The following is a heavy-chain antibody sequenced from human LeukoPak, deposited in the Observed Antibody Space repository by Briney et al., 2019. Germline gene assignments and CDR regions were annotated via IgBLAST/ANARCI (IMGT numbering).Heavy chain of an antibody. CDR3: ARDWDSSGYSNWFDP. J-gene: IGHJ5*02. D-gene: IGHD3-22*01. Sequence: GGSLRLSCTASGFSFSGHWMHWARQLPGKGLVWVSRISPTGSTTSYADSVKGRFTVSRDNAKNSLYLQMNSLRAEDTAVYYCARDWDSSGYSNWFDPWGQGTLVTVSS. V-gene: IGHV3-74*01. CDR2: ISPTGSTT. CDR1: GFSFSGHW.